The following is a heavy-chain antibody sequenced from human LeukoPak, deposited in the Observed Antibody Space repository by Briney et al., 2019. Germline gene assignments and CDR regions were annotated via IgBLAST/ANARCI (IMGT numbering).Heavy chain of an antibody. D-gene: IGHD5-24*01. V-gene: IGHV3-53*01. Sequence: GGSLRLSCTASGFPISSHYISWVRPAPGKGLDWVSVIYRSGGTYFADSVKGRFTISRDDSQNTVSLQMNNLRAEDTAVYYCTRTIPPAHWGQGTLVTVSS. CDR2: IYRSGGT. J-gene: IGHJ4*02. CDR1: GFPISSHY. CDR3: TRTIPPAH.